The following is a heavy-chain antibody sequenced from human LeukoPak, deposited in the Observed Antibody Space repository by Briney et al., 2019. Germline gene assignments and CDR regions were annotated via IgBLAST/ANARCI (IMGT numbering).Heavy chain of an antibody. Sequence: GGSLRLSCAASGFTFSSYAMHWVRQAPGKGLEWVAVITYDGSNKYYTDSVKGRFTISRDNSKSTLYLQMNSLRAEDTAVYYCAKVRWDTSGWYCLDYWGQGTLVTVSS. CDR3: AKVRWDTSGWYCLDY. J-gene: IGHJ4*02. V-gene: IGHV3-30*04. D-gene: IGHD6-19*01. CDR2: ITYDGSNK. CDR1: GFTFSSYA.